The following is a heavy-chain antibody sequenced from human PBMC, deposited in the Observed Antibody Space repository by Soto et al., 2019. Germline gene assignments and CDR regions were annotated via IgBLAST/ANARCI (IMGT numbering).Heavy chain of an antibody. Sequence: QVQLQESGPGLVKPSETLSLTCTVSGDSMSKYYWSWIRQPAGKGLEWIGRIYTSGSTNYNPSLKSRVNMSIDTSNNHFSLNLKSVTAADAAVYYCARTVGAAHYFDFWGQGALVTVSS. D-gene: IGHD1-26*01. CDR3: ARTVGAAHYFDF. CDR2: IYTSGST. CDR1: GDSMSKYY. J-gene: IGHJ4*02. V-gene: IGHV4-4*07.